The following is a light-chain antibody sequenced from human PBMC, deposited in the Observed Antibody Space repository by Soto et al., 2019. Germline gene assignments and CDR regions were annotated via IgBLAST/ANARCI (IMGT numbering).Light chain of an antibody. CDR3: QQRSNWHPTT. V-gene: IGKV3D-20*02. CDR1: QTVSSN. Sequence: EMVLTQSPDTLSLSPGERATLSCRASQTVSSNFLAWYQQRPGQAPRLLIYDASNRATGIPARFSGSGSGTNFTLTISSLEPADFAVYYCQQRSNWHPTTFGQGTKVDIK. J-gene: IGKJ1*01. CDR2: DAS.